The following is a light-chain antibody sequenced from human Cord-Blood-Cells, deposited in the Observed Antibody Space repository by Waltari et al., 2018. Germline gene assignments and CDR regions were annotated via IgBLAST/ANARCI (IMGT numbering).Light chain of an antibody. V-gene: IGLV1-40*01. J-gene: IGLJ1*01. Sequence: QSVLTQPPSVSGAPGQRVTISCTGSSSNIGAGYDVHWYQQLPGTAPKLLIYGNSSRPSGVPDRFSGSKSGTSASLAITGLQAEDEADYYCQSYDSSLSFYVFGTGTKVTVL. CDR2: GNS. CDR1: SSNIGAGYD. CDR3: QSYDSSLSFYV.